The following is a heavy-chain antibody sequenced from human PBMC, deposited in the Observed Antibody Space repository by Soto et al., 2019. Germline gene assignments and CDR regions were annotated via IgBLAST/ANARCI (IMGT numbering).Heavy chain of an antibody. Sequence: VQLQESGPGLVKPSQTLSLTCTVSGGSISNGGYYWSWIRQHPGKGLEWIGYSYYSGSTYYNPSLKSRLTMSIDTSKNRFSLKLTSVTAADTAVYYCARVEPNVDISMVMFDSWGQGTLVTVSS. CDR3: ARVEPNVDISMVMFDS. CDR1: GGSISNGGYY. CDR2: SYYSGST. J-gene: IGHJ4*02. D-gene: IGHD5-18*01. V-gene: IGHV4-31*03.